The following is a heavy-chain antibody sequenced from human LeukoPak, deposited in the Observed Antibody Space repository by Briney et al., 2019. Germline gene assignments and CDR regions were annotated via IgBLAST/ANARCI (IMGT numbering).Heavy chain of an antibody. D-gene: IGHD3-22*01. J-gene: IGHJ4*02. CDR3: ARGPAASGYYDSRGRYGYFDY. V-gene: IGHV3-48*03. Sequence: GGSLRLSCAASGFTFSSYEMNWVRQAPGKGLEWASYISSSGSTIYYADSVKGRFTISRDNAKNSLYLQMNSLRAEDTAVYYCARGPAASGYYDSRGRYGYFDYWGQGTLVTVSS. CDR2: ISSSGSTI. CDR1: GFTFSSYE.